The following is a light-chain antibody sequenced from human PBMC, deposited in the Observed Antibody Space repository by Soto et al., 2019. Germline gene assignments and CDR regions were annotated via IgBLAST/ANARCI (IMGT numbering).Light chain of an antibody. CDR3: QQYNSYPWT. CDR2: DAS. J-gene: IGKJ1*01. V-gene: IGKV1-5*01. Sequence: DIQMTQSPSTLSASVGDRVTITCRASQSISSWLAWYQQKPGKAPKLLIYDASSLESGVPSRFSGSGSGTEFTLTISSLQPDDFATYYCQQYNSYPWTIGQWTKVEIK. CDR1: QSISSW.